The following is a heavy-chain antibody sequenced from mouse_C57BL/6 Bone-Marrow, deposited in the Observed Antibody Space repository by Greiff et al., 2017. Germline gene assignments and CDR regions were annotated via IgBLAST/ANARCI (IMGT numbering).Heavy chain of an antibody. J-gene: IGHJ2*01. CDR3: ARYPYYYGSSYFDD. V-gene: IGHV1-53*01. CDR2: INPSNGGT. CDR1: GYTFTSYW. Sequence: QVHVKQPGTELVKPGASVKLSCKASGYTFTSYWMHWVKQRPGQGLEWIGNINPSNGGTNYNEKFKSKATLTVDKSSSTAYMQLSSLTSEDSAVYYCARYPYYYGSSYFDDWGQGTTLTVSS. D-gene: IGHD1-1*01.